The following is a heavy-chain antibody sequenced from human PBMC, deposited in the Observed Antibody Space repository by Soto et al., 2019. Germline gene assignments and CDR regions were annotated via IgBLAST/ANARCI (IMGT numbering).Heavy chain of an antibody. CDR3: ARARDFGAARYYYDLDV. D-gene: IGHD2-21*01. CDR1: GGSVSSYY. Sequence: PSETLSLTCTVSGGSVSSYYWSWIRQPPGKGLEWIGYIYYSESTNYNPSLKSRVTISLDTSKNQFSLKLRSVTAADTAVYYCARARDFGAARYYYDLDVWGHGTTVTVSS. V-gene: IGHV4-59*02. CDR2: IYYSEST. J-gene: IGHJ6*02.